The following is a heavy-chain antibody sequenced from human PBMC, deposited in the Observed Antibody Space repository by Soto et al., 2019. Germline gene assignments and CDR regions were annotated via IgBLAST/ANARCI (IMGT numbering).Heavy chain of an antibody. D-gene: IGHD5-18*01. CDR3: AREDSYGADFDY. Sequence: PSETLSLTCTVSGGSISSGGYYWSWIRQHPGKGLEWIGYIHYSGSTYYKQSLKSRVTISVDTSKNQFSLKLSSVTAADTAVYYCAREDSYGADFDYWGQGTLVTVSS. V-gene: IGHV4-31*03. J-gene: IGHJ4*02. CDR1: GGSISSGGYY. CDR2: IHYSGST.